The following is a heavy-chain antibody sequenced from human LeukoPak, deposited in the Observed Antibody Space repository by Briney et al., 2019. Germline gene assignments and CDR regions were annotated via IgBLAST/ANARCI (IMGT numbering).Heavy chain of an antibody. D-gene: IGHD6-19*01. CDR1: GFSFSTYW. CDR2: IYPGDSDT. CDR3: ARPYGAYSSGWVDY. J-gene: IGHJ4*02. Sequence: GESLKISCKGSGFSFSTYWIGWVRQMPGKGLEWMGIIYPGDSDTTYSPPFQGQVTISADKSISTAYLQWSSLKASDTGMYYCARPYGAYSSGWVDYWGQGTLVTVSS. V-gene: IGHV5-51*01.